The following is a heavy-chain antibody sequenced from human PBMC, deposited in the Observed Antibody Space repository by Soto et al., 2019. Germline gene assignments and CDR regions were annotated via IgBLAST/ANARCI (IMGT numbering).Heavy chain of an antibody. CDR1: GGSISSYY. CDR3: ARGTGIAVGGATYYYYMDV. CDR2: IYYSGST. V-gene: IGHV4-59*01. J-gene: IGHJ6*03. Sequence: PSETLSLTCTVSGGSISSYYWSWIRQPPGKGLEWIGYIYYSGSTNYNPSLKSRVTISVDTSKNQFSLKLSSVTAADTAVYYCARGTGIAVGGATYYYYMDVWGKGTTVTVS. D-gene: IGHD6-19*01.